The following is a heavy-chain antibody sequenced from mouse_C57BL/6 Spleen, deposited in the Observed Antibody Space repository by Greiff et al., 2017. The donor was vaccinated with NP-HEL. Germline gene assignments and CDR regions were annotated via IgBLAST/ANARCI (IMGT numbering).Heavy chain of an antibody. Sequence: VQLQESGAELVKPGASVKISCKASGYAFSSYWMNWVKHRPGKGLEWIGQIYPGDGDTNYNGKFKGKATLTANKSSSTAYMQLSSLTSEDSAVYFCASYYGSSLDYWGQGTTLTVSS. CDR3: ASYYGSSLDY. V-gene: IGHV1-80*01. J-gene: IGHJ2*01. CDR1: GYAFSSYW. D-gene: IGHD1-1*01. CDR2: IYPGDGDT.